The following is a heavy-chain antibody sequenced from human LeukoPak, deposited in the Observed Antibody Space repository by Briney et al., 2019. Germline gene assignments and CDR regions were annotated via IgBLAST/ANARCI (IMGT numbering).Heavy chain of an antibody. CDR1: GFTFSSYA. V-gene: IGHV3-23*01. D-gene: IGHD6-19*01. CDR3: ARDLSTTSGWFNFDY. CDR2: ISGSGDNT. Sequence: GGSLRLSCAASGFTFSSYAMSWVRQAPGKGLEWVSAISGSGDNTYYADSVKGRFTLSRDNSKNTLYLQMNSLRAEDTAVYYCARDLSTTSGWFNFDYWGQGTLVTVSS. J-gene: IGHJ4*02.